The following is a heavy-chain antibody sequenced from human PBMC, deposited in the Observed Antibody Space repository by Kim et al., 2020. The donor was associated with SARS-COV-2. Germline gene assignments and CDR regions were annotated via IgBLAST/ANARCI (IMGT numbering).Heavy chain of an antibody. V-gene: IGHV4-34*01. Sequence: SETLSLTCAVYGGSFSGYYWSWIRQPPGKGLEWIGEINHSGSTNYNPSLKSRVTISVDTSKNQFSLKLSSVTAADTAVYYCAREARRYFDWLSYYFDYWGQGTLVTVSS. CDR1: GGSFSGYY. CDR2: INHSGST. D-gene: IGHD3-9*01. CDR3: AREARRYFDWLSYYFDY. J-gene: IGHJ4*02.